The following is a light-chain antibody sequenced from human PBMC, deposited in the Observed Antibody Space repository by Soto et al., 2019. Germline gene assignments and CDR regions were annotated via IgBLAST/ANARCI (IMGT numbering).Light chain of an antibody. CDR1: ESVHRN. CDR3: QHYSNLPPT. CDR2: YAS. V-gene: IGKV3-15*01. Sequence: EMVMTQSPATLSVSPGERVTLSCRASESVHRNLAWYQQKPGQGPSLLIYYASTRATGVPDRFTGSGSGTEFTLTISSLQSDDFGVYHCQHYSNLPPTFGPGTKVEIK. J-gene: IGKJ3*01.